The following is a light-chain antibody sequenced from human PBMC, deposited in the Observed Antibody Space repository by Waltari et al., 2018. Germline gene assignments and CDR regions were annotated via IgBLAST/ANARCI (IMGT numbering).Light chain of an antibody. CDR3: QQSGTSHS. CDR2: GAS. Sequence: ILLTQSPGTLSLSPGDRAPLSCWANQTVRSNYLAWYQQKPGQAPRLLFYGASTRATGIPDRFSGSGSGTDFTLTIDRLEPEDFAVYYCQQSGTSHSFGQGTKLEI. V-gene: IGKV3-20*01. J-gene: IGKJ2*03. CDR1: QTVRSNY.